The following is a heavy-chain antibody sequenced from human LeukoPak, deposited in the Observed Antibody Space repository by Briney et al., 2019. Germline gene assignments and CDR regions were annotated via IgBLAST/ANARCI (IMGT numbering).Heavy chain of an antibody. Sequence: TSETLSLTCTVSGGSISSYYWSWIRQPPGKGLEWIGYIYYSGSTNYNPSLKSRVTISVDTSKNQFSLKLSSVTAADTAVYYCARRGDSGYDQFDYWGQGTLVTVSS. D-gene: IGHD5-12*01. V-gene: IGHV4-59*08. CDR3: ARRGDSGYDQFDY. CDR1: GGSISSYY. CDR2: IYYSGST. J-gene: IGHJ4*02.